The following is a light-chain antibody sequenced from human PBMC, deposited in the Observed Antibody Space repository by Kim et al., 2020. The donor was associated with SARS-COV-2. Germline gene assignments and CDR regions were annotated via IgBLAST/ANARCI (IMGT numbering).Light chain of an antibody. CDR3: QQLNTYPYT. CDR1: QGIGRY. CDR2: TAS. Sequence: STSVGDRVTITGRAGQGIGRYLAWYQQKPGEAPKDLIHTASTLQTGVPSRFSGSGSGTDFALTISSLQPEDSATYFCQQLNTYPYTFGQGTKLEI. J-gene: IGKJ2*01. V-gene: IGKV1-9*01.